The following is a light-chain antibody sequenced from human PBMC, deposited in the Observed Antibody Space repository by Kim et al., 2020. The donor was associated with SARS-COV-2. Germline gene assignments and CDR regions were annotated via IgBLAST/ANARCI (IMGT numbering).Light chain of an antibody. J-gene: IGKJ2*01. Sequence: EIVLTQSPDTLSLSPGERATLFCRASQSVGSSYLAWYQHKRGQPPRLLIYGASTRASDIPERFSGSGSGADFTLTISKLEPEDFAVYYCQRFGSSPPYTFGQGTKLEIK. CDR2: GAS. V-gene: IGKV3-20*01. CDR1: QSVGSSY. CDR3: QRFGSSPPYT.